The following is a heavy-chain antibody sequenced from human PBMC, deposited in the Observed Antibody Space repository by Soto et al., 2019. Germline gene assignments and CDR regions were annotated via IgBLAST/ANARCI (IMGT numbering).Heavy chain of an antibody. Sequence: QVQLVEAGGGVVQPGRSLRLSCAASGFTFSSYGMHWVRQAPGKGLEREAVIWYDGSNKYYADSLKARFTISRDNSNNTRYLQMNSLTAEETAVCYCASERAPYDFLPGYRSIGAYWGQGTPVTVSS. V-gene: IGHV3-33*01. D-gene: IGHD3-9*01. CDR2: IWYDGSNK. J-gene: IGHJ4*02. CDR3: ASERAPYDFLPGYRSIGAY. CDR1: GFTFSSYG.